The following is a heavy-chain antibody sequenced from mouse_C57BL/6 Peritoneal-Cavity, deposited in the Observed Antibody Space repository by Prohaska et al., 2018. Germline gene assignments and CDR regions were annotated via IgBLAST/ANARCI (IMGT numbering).Heavy chain of an antibody. D-gene: IGHD1-1*01. CDR3: ARWGIYYYGSILYYAMDY. CDR2: LNPNNGGT. V-gene: IGHV1-18*01. J-gene: IGHJ4*01. Sequence: HGKCLEWIVDLNPNNGGTIYNQKFKGKPTLTVDKSSSTAYMELRSLTSEDTAVYYCARWGIYYYGSILYYAMDYRGQRTSVT.